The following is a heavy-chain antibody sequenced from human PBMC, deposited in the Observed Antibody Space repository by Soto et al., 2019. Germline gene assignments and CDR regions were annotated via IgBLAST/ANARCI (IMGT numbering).Heavy chain of an antibody. CDR3: AKDGAWELLPAYGMDV. V-gene: IGHV3-30*02. CDR1: GFTFSSYG. D-gene: IGHD1-26*01. Sequence: GGSLRLSCAASGFTFSSYGMHWVRQAPGKGLEWVAVIWYDGSNKYYADSVKGRFTISRDNSKNTMYLQMNSLRPEDTSIYYCAKDGAWELLPAYGMDVWGPGTTVTVSS. J-gene: IGHJ6*01. CDR2: IWYDGSNK.